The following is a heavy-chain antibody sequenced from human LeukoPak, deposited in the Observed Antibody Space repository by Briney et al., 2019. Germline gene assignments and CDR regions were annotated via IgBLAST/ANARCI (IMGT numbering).Heavy chain of an antibody. V-gene: IGHV5-51*01. CDR3: ARLGMAYCSSTSCYLGWFDP. CDR1: GYSFTSYW. D-gene: IGHD2-2*01. CDR2: IYPGDSDT. J-gene: IGHJ5*02. Sequence: GESLKISCKGSGYSFTSYWIGWVRQMPGKGLEWMGIIYPGDSDTRYSPSFQGQVTISADKSISTAYLQWSSLKASDTAMYYCARLGMAYCSSTSCYLGWFDPWGQGTLVTVSS.